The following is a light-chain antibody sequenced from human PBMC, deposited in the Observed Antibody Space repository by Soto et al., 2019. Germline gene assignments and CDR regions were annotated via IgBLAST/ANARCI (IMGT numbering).Light chain of an antibody. J-gene: IGLJ2*01. CDR1: SSDIGTYNF. CDR3: SSYTTSSPVV. V-gene: IGLV2-14*03. CDR2: DVT. Sequence: QSALTQPASVSGSPGQSITISCTGTSSDIGTYNFVSWYQQHPGKAPKLIIYDVTNRPSGVSDRFSGSKSGNTASLTISGLQAEDEADYYCSSYTTSSPVVIGGGTKLTVL.